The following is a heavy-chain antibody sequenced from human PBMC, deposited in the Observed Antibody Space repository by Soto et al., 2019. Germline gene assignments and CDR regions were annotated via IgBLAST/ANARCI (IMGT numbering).Heavy chain of an antibody. CDR2: IYSGGST. D-gene: IGHD3-16*01. J-gene: IGHJ4*02. Sequence: GSLRLSCAASGFTVSSNYMSWVRQAPGKGLEWVSVIYSGGSTSYADSVKGRFTISRDNSKNTLYLQMDSLRAEDTAIYYCAGRLTTAASLDYWGRGTLVTVS. CDR1: GFTVSSNY. CDR3: AGRLTTAASLDY. V-gene: IGHV3-53*01.